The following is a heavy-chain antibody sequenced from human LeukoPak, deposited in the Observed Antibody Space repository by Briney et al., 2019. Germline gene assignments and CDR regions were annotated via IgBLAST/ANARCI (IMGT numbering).Heavy chain of an antibody. D-gene: IGHD2/OR15-2a*01. CDR2: ISDSGGST. Sequence: PGGSLRLSCAASGFTFSSYAMTWVRQAPGKGLEWVSVISDSGGSTYYADSVKGRFTISRDNSKSTLYLQMNSLRAEDTAVYYCAKAENSNSYYYYYGLDVWGQGTTVTVSS. J-gene: IGHJ6*02. CDR1: GFTFSSYA. V-gene: IGHV3-23*01. CDR3: AKAENSNSYYYYYGLDV.